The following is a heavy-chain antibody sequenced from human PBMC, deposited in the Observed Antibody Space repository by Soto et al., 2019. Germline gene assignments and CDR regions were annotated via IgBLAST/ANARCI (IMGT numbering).Heavy chain of an antibody. CDR3: ASQEYSYGLGAFDY. J-gene: IGHJ4*02. V-gene: IGHV3-7*03. CDR1: GVTFSSYW. D-gene: IGHD5-18*01. Sequence: GGSLRLSCAASGVTFSSYWMSWVRQAPGKGLEWVANIKQDGSEKYYVDSVKGRFTISRDNAKNSLYLQMNSLRAEDTAVYYCASQEYSYGLGAFDYWGQGTLVTVSS. CDR2: IKQDGSEK.